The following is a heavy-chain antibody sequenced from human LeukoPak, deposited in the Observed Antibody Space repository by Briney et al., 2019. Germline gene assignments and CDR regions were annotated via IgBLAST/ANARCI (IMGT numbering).Heavy chain of an antibody. Sequence: GESLKISCKGSGYPFTHYWIGWVRQMPGKGLEWMGIIYPSDSDTRYSPSFQGQVTISVDKSISTSYQQWSSLKASDTAMYYCAIPSYCSGGTCHSGEQDYWGQGTLVAVSS. CDR3: AIPSYCSGGTCHSGEQDY. J-gene: IGHJ4*02. CDR1: GYPFTHYW. V-gene: IGHV5-51*01. CDR2: IYPSDSDT. D-gene: IGHD2-15*01.